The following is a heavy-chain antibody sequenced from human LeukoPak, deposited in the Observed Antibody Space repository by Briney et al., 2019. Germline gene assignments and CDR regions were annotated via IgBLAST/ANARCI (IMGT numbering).Heavy chain of an antibody. CDR1: GGTFSSYA. V-gene: IGHV1-69*13. D-gene: IGHD2-2*02. Sequence: EASVKVSCKASGGTFSSYAISWVRQAPGQGLEWMGGIIPIFGTANYAQKFQGRVTITADESTSTAYMELSSLRSEDTAVYYCICSSTSCYSSDWGQGTLVTVSS. J-gene: IGHJ4*02. CDR3: ICSSTSCYSSD. CDR2: IIPIFGTA.